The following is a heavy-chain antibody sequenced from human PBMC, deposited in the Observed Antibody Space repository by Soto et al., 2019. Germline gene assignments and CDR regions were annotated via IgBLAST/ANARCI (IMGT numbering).Heavy chain of an antibody. J-gene: IGHJ6*02. CDR3: AKTGSHYYRGIDV. CDR2: ISHDGDKK. CDR1: GFTFSGNV. Sequence: QEQLVASGGGVVQPGRSRRLSCAASGFTFSGNVMHWVRQAPGKGLEWVAVISHDGDKKYYGDSVKGRFTVSRDNSRNTLYLHMDSLRPDDTAIYYCAKTGSHYYRGIDVWGQGNTVVVSS. V-gene: IGHV3-30*18.